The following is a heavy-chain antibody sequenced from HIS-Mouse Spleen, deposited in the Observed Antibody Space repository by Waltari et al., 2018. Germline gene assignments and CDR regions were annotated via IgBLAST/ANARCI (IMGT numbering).Heavy chain of an antibody. CDR1: GGSISSSSYY. CDR3: ASGVVVAATAVHFDY. Sequence: QLQLQESGPGLVKPSETLSLTCTVSGGSISSSSYYWGWIRQPPGKGLEWIGSSYYSAVTYYNPSLKSRVTISVDTSKNQFSLKLSSVTAADTAVYYCASGVVVAATAVHFDYWGQGTLVTVSS. CDR2: SYYSAVT. J-gene: IGHJ4*02. V-gene: IGHV4-39*07. D-gene: IGHD2-15*01.